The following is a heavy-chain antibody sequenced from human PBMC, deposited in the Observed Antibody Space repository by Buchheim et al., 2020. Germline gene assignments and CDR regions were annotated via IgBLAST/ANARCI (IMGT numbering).Heavy chain of an antibody. V-gene: IGHV3-23*01. J-gene: IGHJ4*02. D-gene: IGHD1-26*01. CDR2: ISGSGTST. CDR1: GFTFSNYA. Sequence: EVQLLESGGGLVQPGGSLRLSCGASGFTFSNYAMSWVRQAPGKGLEWVSGISGSGTSTYYADSVKGRFTISRDSSKNTLFLQMNTLRGEDTAVYYCAKQAGATWGAFDFWGQGSL. CDR3: AKQAGATWGAFDF.